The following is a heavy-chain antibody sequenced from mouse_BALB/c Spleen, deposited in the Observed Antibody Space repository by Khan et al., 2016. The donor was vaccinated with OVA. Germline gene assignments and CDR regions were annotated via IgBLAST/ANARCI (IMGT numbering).Heavy chain of an antibody. CDR3: ARGRYGSLAY. J-gene: IGHJ3*01. Sequence: QVQLKESGAELVRPGTSVKVSCKASGYAFNNYMIEWVKQRPGQGLEWIGVINPGSGDTKYNEKIKGKATLTADKSSNTADMQLSSLTSDDSAVYFCARGRYGSLAYWGQGTLVTVSA. V-gene: IGHV1-54*01. D-gene: IGHD1-1*02. CDR1: GYAFNNYM. CDR2: INPGSGDT.